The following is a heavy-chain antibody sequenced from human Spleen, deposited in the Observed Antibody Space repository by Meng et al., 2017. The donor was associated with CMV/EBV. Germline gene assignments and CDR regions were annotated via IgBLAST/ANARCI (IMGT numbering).Heavy chain of an antibody. D-gene: IGHD3-10*01. CDR1: GFTFSSYW. CDR3: SRIYVSESGAFDI. V-gene: IGHV3-53*01. CDR2: IYSGGST. J-gene: IGHJ3*02. Sequence: GESLKISCEASGFTFSSYWMTWVRQAPGKGLEWVSVIYSGGSTYYVDSVKGRFTVSRDNAKNTLNLQMNSLRVEDTAMYYCSRIYVSESGAFDIWGQGTMVTVSS.